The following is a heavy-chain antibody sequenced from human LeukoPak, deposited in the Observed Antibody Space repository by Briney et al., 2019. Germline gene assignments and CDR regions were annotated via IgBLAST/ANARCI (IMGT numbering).Heavy chain of an antibody. CDR1: GLTFSRHA. V-gene: IGHV3-48*03. CDR2: ISSSGSTK. D-gene: IGHD2-2*01. CDR3: ARGFNYAFDY. J-gene: IGHJ4*02. Sequence: PGGSLRLSCEVSGLTFSRHAMNWVRQAPGKGLEWVSYISSSGSTKYYTDSVKGRFTISRDNAKNSLYLQMNSLRADDTATYYCARGFNYAFDYWGQGTLVTVSS.